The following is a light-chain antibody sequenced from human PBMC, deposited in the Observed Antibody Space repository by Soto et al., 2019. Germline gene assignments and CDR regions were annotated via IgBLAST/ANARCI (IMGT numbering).Light chain of an antibody. CDR3: QQFYNYPRT. CDR2: DAS. J-gene: IGKJ1*01. V-gene: IGKV1-8*01. CDR1: QDIGTY. Sequence: AIRMTQSPSSFSASTGDRVSITCRATQDIGTYLAWYQQIPGKAPKLLIYDASTLQTGDPSRFSGSGSETDFTLTISYQQSEDFGTYYCQQFYNYPRTFGQGTNADIK.